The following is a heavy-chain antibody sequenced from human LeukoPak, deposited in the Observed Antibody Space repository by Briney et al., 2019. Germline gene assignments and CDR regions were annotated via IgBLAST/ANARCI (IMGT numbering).Heavy chain of an antibody. CDR2: ISGSGGST. V-gene: IGHV3-23*01. D-gene: IGHD3-10*01. CDR1: GFTFSSYA. Sequence: GGSLRLSCAASGFTFSSYAMSWVRQAPGKGLEWVSAISGSGGSTYYADSVKGRFTISRDNSKNTLYLQMNSLRAEDTAVYYCAKVQRGGSGNYYFDYWGQGTLVTVSS. J-gene: IGHJ4*02. CDR3: AKVQRGGSGNYYFDY.